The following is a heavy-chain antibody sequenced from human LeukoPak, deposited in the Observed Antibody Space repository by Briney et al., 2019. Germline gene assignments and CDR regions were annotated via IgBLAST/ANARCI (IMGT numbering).Heavy chain of an antibody. V-gene: IGHV3-7*01. CDR3: VRDVSDENDSASRMHLDS. CDR1: GFTFSNYW. CDR2: IKKDGREK. D-gene: IGHD2-15*01. J-gene: IGHJ4*02. Sequence: GGSLRLSCAASGFTFSNYWMTWVRQAPGKGLEWVANIKKDGREKHYVDSVKGRFAISRDNARNSLFLQMNSLRAEDTAVYYCVRDVSDENDSASRMHLDSWGQGTLVSVSS.